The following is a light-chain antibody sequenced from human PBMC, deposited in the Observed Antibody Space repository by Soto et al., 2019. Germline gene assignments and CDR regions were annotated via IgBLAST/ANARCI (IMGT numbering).Light chain of an antibody. CDR3: QQYGSSPLFT. V-gene: IGKV3-20*01. J-gene: IGKJ3*01. Sequence: DIVLTQSPGTLSLSPGERATLSCRASQSVSSSYLAWYQQKPGQAPRLLIYGASSRATGIPDRFSGSGSGTDFTLTISRLEPGDFAVYYCQQYGSSPLFTFGPGTKVDIK. CDR2: GAS. CDR1: QSVSSSY.